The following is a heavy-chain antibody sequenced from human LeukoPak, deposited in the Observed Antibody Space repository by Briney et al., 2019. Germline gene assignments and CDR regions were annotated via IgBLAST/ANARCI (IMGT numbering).Heavy chain of an antibody. CDR2: ISYDGRTK. Sequence: PGRSLRLSCAASGFTFSSYGMHWVRQTPGKGLEWVALISYDGRTKYYADSVKGRFTISRDNSKNTLYLQMNSLRAEDTAVYYCAKSTVGGTGSSSFDYWAREPWSPSPQ. V-gene: IGHV3-30*18. J-gene: IGHJ4*02. D-gene: IGHD6-6*01. CDR3: AKSTVGGTGSSSFDY. CDR1: GFTFSSYG.